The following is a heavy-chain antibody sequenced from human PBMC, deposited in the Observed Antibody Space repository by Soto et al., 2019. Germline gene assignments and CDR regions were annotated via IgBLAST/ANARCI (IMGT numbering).Heavy chain of an antibody. CDR1: GFIFNEYG. D-gene: IGHD2-15*01. V-gene: IGHV3-33*01. Sequence: GESLKISCAASGFIFNEYGMHWVRQAPGKGLELVAVIWYDGSNKYYADSVKGRFTFSRDNSKNTMSLQMNSLRVEDTAIYYCARWGCSGSNCNLNQRSFDLWGQGTLVTVSS. CDR3: ARWGCSGSNCNLNQRSFDL. J-gene: IGHJ4*02. CDR2: IWYDGSNK.